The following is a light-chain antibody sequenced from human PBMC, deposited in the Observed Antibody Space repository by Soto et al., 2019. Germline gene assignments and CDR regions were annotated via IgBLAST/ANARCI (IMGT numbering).Light chain of an antibody. CDR2: EAS. J-gene: IGKJ5*01. CDR1: QSVGSY. V-gene: IGKV3-11*01. CDR3: QQRNNWPIT. Sequence: ESVLTQSPATLSLSRGERATLXXRASQSVGSYLAWYQQKPGEAPRXLIYEASNRATGIPARFSGRGAGTDFTLTISSLETEDFAVYYCQQRNNWPITFGQGTRLEIK.